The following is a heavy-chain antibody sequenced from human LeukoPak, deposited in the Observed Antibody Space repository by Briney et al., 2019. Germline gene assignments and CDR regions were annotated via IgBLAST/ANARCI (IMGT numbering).Heavy chain of an antibody. CDR3: ATGGPERRDGYNYGPGGY. CDR1: GGSFSGYY. Sequence: SETLSLTCAVYGGSFSGYYWSWIRQPPGKGLEWIGEINHSGSTNYNPSLKSRVTISVDTSKNQFSLKLSSVTAADTAVYYCATGGPERRDGYNYGPGGYWGQGTLVTVSS. V-gene: IGHV4-34*01. J-gene: IGHJ4*02. CDR2: INHSGST. D-gene: IGHD5-24*01.